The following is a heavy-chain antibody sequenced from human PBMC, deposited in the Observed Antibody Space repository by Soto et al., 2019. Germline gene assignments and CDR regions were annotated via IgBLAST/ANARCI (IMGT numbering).Heavy chain of an antibody. Sequence: GGSLRLSCAASGFTFSSYGMHWVRQAPGKGLEWVAVISYDGGNKYYADSVKGRFTISRDNSKNTLYLQMNSLRAEDTAVYYCAKDASGITGTLWGQGTLVTVSS. CDR3: AKDASGITGTL. D-gene: IGHD1-7*01. CDR2: ISYDGGNK. CDR1: GFTFSSYG. J-gene: IGHJ4*02. V-gene: IGHV3-30*18.